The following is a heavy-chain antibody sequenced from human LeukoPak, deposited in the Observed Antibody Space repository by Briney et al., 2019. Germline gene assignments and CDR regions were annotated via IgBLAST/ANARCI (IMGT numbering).Heavy chain of an antibody. Sequence: GGSLRLSCAASGFTFSSYAMHWVRQAPGKGLEWVAVISYDGSNKYYADSVKGRFTISRDNSKNTLCLQMNSLRAEDTAVYYCARERPPDYYGSGSYYFDYWGQGTLVTVSS. CDR3: ARERPPDYYGSGSYYFDY. CDR2: ISYDGSNK. V-gene: IGHV3-30*04. D-gene: IGHD3-10*01. CDR1: GFTFSSYA. J-gene: IGHJ4*02.